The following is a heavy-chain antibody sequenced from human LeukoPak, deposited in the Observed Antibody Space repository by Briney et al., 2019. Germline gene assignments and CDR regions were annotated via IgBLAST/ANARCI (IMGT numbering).Heavy chain of an antibody. J-gene: IGHJ6*03. D-gene: IGHD4-17*01. CDR2: IYTSGST. V-gene: IGHV4-61*02. CDR1: GGSISSGSYY. CDR3: ARDKNGPAKGYYYYYYMDV. Sequence: KPSETLSLTCTVSGGSISSGSYYWSWIRQPAGKGLEWIGRIYTSGSTNYNPSLKSRVTISVDTSKNQFSLKLSSVTAADTAVYYCARDKNGPAKGYYYYYYMDVWGKGTTVTVSS.